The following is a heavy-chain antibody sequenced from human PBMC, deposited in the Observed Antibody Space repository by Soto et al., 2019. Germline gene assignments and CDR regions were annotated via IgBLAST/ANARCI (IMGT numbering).Heavy chain of an antibody. Sequence: EVQLLESGGGLVQPGGSLRLSCAASGFTFSSYAMSWVRQAPGKGLEWVSAISGSGGGTYYADSVKGRFTISRDNSKNTLYLQMNSLRAEDTAVYYCAKGGSQLGYCSGGSCYGPYFDYWGQGTLVTVSS. CDR3: AKGGSQLGYCSGGSCYGPYFDY. CDR2: ISGSGGGT. J-gene: IGHJ4*02. V-gene: IGHV3-23*01. D-gene: IGHD2-15*01. CDR1: GFTFSSYA.